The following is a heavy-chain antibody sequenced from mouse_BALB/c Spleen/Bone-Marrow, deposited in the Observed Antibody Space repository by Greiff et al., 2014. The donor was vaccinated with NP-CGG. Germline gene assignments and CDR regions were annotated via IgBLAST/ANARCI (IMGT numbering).Heavy chain of an antibody. V-gene: IGHV1-14*01. CDR3: ARPATYYGNFYWYFDV. CDR1: GYTFTSYI. Sequence: VQLQQSGPELVKPGASVKMSCKASGYTFTSYIMHWVKQKPGQGLEWIGYINPYNDGTKYNEKFEGKATLTSDKSSSTAYMELSSLTSEDSAVYYCARPATYYGNFYWYFDVWGAGTTVTVSS. D-gene: IGHD2-10*01. J-gene: IGHJ1*01. CDR2: INPYNDGT.